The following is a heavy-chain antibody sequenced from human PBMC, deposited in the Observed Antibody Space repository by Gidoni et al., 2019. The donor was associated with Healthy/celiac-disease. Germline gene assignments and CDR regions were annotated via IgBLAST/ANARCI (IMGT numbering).Heavy chain of an antibody. Sequence: EVQLVQSGAAVQKPGESLRISCKGYGYSFTSYWISWVRQMPGKGLEWMGRIDPSDSYTNYSPSFQGHVTISADKSISTAYLQWSSLKASDTAMYYCARHPAGRYCSSTNCSPSFLYGMDVWGQGTTVTVSS. CDR1: GYSFTSYW. D-gene: IGHD2-2*01. CDR3: ARHPAGRYCSSTNCSPSFLYGMDV. V-gene: IGHV5-10-1*03. J-gene: IGHJ6*02. CDR2: IDPSDSYT.